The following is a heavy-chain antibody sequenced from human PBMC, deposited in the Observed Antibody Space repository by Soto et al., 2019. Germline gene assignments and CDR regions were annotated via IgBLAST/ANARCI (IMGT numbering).Heavy chain of an antibody. Sequence: SETLSLTCAVYGGSFSGYYWSWIRQPPGKGLEWIGEINHSGSTNYNPSLKSRVTISVDTSKNQFSLKLSSVTAADTAVYYCARGGYYGSGSYYGRNYYYGMDAWGQGTTVTVSS. CDR1: GGSFSGYY. CDR3: ARGGYYGSGSYYGRNYYYGMDA. D-gene: IGHD3-10*01. CDR2: INHSGST. J-gene: IGHJ6*02. V-gene: IGHV4-34*01.